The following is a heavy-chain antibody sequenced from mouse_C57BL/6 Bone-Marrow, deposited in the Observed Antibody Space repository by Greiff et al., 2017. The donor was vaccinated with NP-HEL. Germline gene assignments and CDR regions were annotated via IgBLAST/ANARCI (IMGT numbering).Heavy chain of an antibody. V-gene: IGHV5-12*01. J-gene: IGHJ1*03. CDR1: GFTFSDYY. Sequence: EVKLMESGGGLVQPGGSLKLSCAASGFTFSDYYMYWVRQTPEKRLEWVAYISNGGGSTYYPDTVKGRFTISRDNAKNTLYLQMSRLKSEDTAMYYCARPYGSQYFDVWGTGTTVTVSS. D-gene: IGHD1-1*01. CDR3: ARPYGSQYFDV. CDR2: ISNGGGST.